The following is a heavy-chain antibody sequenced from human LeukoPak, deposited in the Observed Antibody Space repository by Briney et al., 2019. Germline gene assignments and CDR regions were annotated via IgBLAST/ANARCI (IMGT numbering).Heavy chain of an antibody. Sequence: GGSLRLSCAASGFTFSNYWMHWVRQAPGKGLVWVSRVNTDETSTYYADSVKGRFTISRDNAKSTLYLQMNSLRAEDTAVYYCARDPAYCANTRCHGAAFDIWGQGTMVSVSS. D-gene: IGHD2-2*01. CDR3: ARDPAYCANTRCHGAAFDI. CDR2: VNTDETST. CDR1: GFTFSNYW. V-gene: IGHV3-74*01. J-gene: IGHJ3*02.